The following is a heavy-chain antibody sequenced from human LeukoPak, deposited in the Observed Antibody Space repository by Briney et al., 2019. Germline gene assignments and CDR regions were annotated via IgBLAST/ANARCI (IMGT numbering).Heavy chain of an antibody. CDR1: GFTFSSYS. V-gene: IGHV3-48*01. Sequence: PGGSLRLSCAASGFTFSSYSMNWVRQAPGKGLEWVSYISSGSSTIYYADSVKGRFTISRDNAKNSLYLQMNSLRAEDTAVYYCARDPPPTMVTRTYFDYWGQGTLVTVSS. CDR2: ISSGSSTI. D-gene: IGHD4-17*01. CDR3: ARDPPPTMVTRTYFDY. J-gene: IGHJ4*02.